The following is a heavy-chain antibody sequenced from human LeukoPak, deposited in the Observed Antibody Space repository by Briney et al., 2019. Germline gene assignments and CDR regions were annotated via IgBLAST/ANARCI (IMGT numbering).Heavy chain of an antibody. D-gene: IGHD2-2*01. CDR3: GRDGVSAAMDY. J-gene: IGHJ4*02. CDR1: GFTFSSYW. V-gene: IGHV3-7*01. Sequence: QPGGSLRLPCAASGFTFSSYWMSWVRQAPGKGPEWVANIKQDGSEKYYVDFVKGRFTISRDNAKNSLYLQMDSLRAEDTAVYYCGRDGVSAAMDYWGQGTLVTVSS. CDR2: IKQDGSEK.